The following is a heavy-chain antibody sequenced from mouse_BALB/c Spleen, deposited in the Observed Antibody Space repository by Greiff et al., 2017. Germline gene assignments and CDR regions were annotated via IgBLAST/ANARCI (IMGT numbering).Heavy chain of an antibody. J-gene: IGHJ2*01. CDR2: INPSTGYT. V-gene: IGHV1-4*01. CDR3: ARGPAN. CDR1: GYTFTSYW. Sequence: VQLQQSGAELARPGASVKMSCKASGYTFTSYWMHWVKQRPGQGLEWIGYINPSTGYTEYNQKFKDKATLTADKSSSTAYMQLSSLTSEDSAVYYCARGPANWGQGTTLTVSS.